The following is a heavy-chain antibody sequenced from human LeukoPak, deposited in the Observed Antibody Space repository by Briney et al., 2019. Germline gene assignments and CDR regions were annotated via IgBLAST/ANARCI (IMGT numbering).Heavy chain of an antibody. CDR2: IYHSGST. CDR1: GGSISSSNW. V-gene: IGHV4-4*02. D-gene: IGHD3-22*01. J-gene: IGHJ3*02. Sequence: SGTLSLICAVSGGSISSSNWWSWVRQPPGKGLEWIGEIYHSGSTNYNPSLKSRVTISVDTSKNQFSLKLSSVTAADTAVYYCARDDSSGYLDAFDIWGQGTMVTVSS. CDR3: ARDDSSGYLDAFDI.